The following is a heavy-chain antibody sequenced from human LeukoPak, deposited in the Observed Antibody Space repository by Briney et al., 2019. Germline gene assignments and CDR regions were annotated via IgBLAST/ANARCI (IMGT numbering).Heavy chain of an antibody. J-gene: IGHJ4*02. V-gene: IGHV4-59*01. Sequence: SETLSLTCTVSGGSFSTYYWSWIRQPPGKGLEWIGYIYYSGTTDYNPSLKSRVTMSLDTSKNQFSLNLNSVAPADTAGYYCARAVITFGAAVAKGFDCWGQGTLVTVSS. CDR1: GGSFSTYY. D-gene: IGHD3-16*01. CDR2: IYYSGTT. CDR3: ARAVITFGAAVAKGFDC.